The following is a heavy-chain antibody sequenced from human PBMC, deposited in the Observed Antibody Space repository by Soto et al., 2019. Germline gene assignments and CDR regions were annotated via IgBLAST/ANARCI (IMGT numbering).Heavy chain of an antibody. V-gene: IGHV1-18*04. CDR2: ISGYNGNT. CDR3: ARGKPYLEWLLSRYYFDH. J-gene: IGHJ4*02. D-gene: IGHD3-3*01. Sequence: ASVKVSCKSSGYTFSTYGISWVRQAPGQGLEWMGWISGYNGNTNYGQKFQGRVTMTADISTTTMYVELTTLTSDDTAVYYCARGKPYLEWLLSRYYFDHWGQGTQVTVSS. CDR1: GYTFSTYG.